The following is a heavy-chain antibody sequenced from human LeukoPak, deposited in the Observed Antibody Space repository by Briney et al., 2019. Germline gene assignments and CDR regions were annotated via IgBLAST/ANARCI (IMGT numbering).Heavy chain of an antibody. CDR3: ARDSATAAAGPYYYYYYGMDV. V-gene: IGHV3-20*04. D-gene: IGHD6-13*01. J-gene: IGHJ6*02. CDR1: GFTFDDYG. Sequence: RPGGSLRLSCAASGFTFDDYGMSWVRQAPGKGLEWVSGINWNGGSTGYADSVKGRFTISRDNSKNTLYLQMNSLRAEDTAVYYCARDSATAAAGPYYYYYYGMDVWGQGTTVTVSS. CDR2: INWNGGST.